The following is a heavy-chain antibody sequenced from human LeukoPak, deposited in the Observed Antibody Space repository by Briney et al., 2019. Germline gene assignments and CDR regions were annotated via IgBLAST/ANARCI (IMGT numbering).Heavy chain of an antibody. CDR3: ARVSSGYMIDY. D-gene: IGHD5-12*01. CDR1: GGSISSGSYY. Sequence: PSQTLSLTCTVSGGSISSGSYYWSWIRQPAGKGLEWIGRIYTSGSTNYNPSLKSRVTISVDTSKNQFSLKLSSVTAADTAVYYCARVSSGYMIDYWGQGTLVTVSS. V-gene: IGHV4-61*02. CDR2: IYTSGST. J-gene: IGHJ4*02.